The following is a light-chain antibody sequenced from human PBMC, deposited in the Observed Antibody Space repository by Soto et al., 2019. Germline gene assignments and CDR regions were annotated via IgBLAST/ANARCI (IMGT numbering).Light chain of an antibody. CDR3: QQTYSSLWT. CDR1: QNISTY. J-gene: IGKJ1*01. CDR2: ATS. Sequence: DIQVTQSPSSLSASFGDRVTITCRASQNISTYLNWYQQRPGKAPNLVIYATSHLQSGVPSRFSGIGSGTEFTLAISSLQPEDFAAYYCQQTYSSLWTFGQGTKVDI. V-gene: IGKV1-39*01.